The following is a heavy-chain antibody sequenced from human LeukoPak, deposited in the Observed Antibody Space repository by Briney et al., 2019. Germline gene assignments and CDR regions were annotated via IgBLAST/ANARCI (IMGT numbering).Heavy chain of an antibody. CDR1: GFTFGPYT. D-gene: IGHD6-19*01. CDR2: ISSSSDTI. Sequence: PGGSLRLSCAASGFTFGPYTMNWVRQAPGKGLEWVSYISSSSDTIYYADSVRGRFTISRDNAKNSLYLQMNSLRAEDTAVYYCARATAVIYYFDYWGQGTLVTVSS. J-gene: IGHJ4*02. V-gene: IGHV3-48*04. CDR3: ARATAVIYYFDY.